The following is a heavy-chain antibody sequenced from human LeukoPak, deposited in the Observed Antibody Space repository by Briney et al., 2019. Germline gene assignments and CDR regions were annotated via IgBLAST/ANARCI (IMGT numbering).Heavy chain of an antibody. CDR1: GASITRYY. D-gene: IGHD3-3*01. CDR2: LYTNGTV. V-gene: IGHV4-4*07. Sequence: PSETLSLTCSVSGASITRYYWTWIRQPVGKGLEWFGRLYTNGTVNYNPSLRSRVTISVDTSKNQFSLKLSSVTAADTAVYYCARRETADFWSGPPVFWGQGTLVTVSS. J-gene: IGHJ4*02. CDR3: ARRETADFWSGPPVF.